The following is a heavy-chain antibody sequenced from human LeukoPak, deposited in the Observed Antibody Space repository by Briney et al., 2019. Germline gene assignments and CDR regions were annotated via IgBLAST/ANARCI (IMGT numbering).Heavy chain of an antibody. CDR1: SDSISSGDYY. D-gene: IGHD4-17*01. J-gene: IGHJ4*02. CDR3: AREHKSYGDYPYYFDS. V-gene: IGHV4-30-4*01. Sequence: PSQTPSLTCTVSSDSISSGDYYWRWIRQPAGKGLEFIGYINKKGGTFYNPPLKSRVSISIDTSKNQFSLKLTSVTAADTAVYFCAREHKSYGDYPYYFDSGGQGTLVTVSS. CDR2: INKKGGT.